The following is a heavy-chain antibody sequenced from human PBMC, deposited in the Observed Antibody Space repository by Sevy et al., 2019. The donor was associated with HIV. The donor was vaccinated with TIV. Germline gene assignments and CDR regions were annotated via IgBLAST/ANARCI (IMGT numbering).Heavy chain of an antibody. D-gene: IGHD3-10*01. CDR3: ARPTNRYYYFDY. V-gene: IGHV4-39*01. CDR1: GGSISSSSYY. J-gene: IGHJ4*02. CDR2: IYYSGST. Sequence: SETLSLTCTVSGGSISSSSYYWGWIRQPPGKGLEWIGSIYYSGSTYYNPSLKSRVTISVDTSKNQFSLKRSSVTAADTAVYYCARPTNRYYYFDYWGQGTLVTVSS.